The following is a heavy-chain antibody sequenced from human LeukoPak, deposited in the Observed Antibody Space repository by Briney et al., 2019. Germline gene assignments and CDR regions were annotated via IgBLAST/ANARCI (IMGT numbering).Heavy chain of an antibody. CDR2: ISRSSSYR. V-gene: IGHV3-21*01. CDR1: GFTFSSYS. CDR3: VRLQLWNLDY. J-gene: IGHJ4*02. D-gene: IGHD5-18*01. Sequence: PGGSLRLSCAASGFTFSSYSMNWVRQASGKGLEWVSSISRSSSYRYYADSVKGRFTISRDNAKNSLYLQMNSLRAEDTAVYYCVRLQLWNLDYWGQGSLVTVSS.